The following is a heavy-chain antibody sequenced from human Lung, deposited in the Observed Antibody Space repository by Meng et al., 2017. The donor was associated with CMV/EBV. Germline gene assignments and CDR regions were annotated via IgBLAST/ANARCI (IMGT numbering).Heavy chain of an antibody. CDR1: GDSITNHNW. V-gene: IGHV4-4*02. D-gene: IGHD3-10*01. J-gene: IGHJ1*01. CDR3: LRRSGGSV. Sequence: QVQVRESGPALVKPSETLSLTCAVSGDSITNHNWWAWVHQPPGKGLEWIGEIPHRGSSAYNPSLKSRVSMSIDKSKNQFSLKLTSVTAADTAVYHCLRRSGGSVWGQGTLVTVSS. CDR2: IPHRGSS.